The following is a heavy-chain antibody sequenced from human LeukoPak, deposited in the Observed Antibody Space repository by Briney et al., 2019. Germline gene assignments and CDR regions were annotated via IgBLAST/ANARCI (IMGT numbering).Heavy chain of an antibody. J-gene: IGHJ5*02. Sequence: GRSLRLSCAASGFTFSSYWMHWVRQAPGKGLVWVSRINGDGSSTAYADSVKGRFTISRDNARNTLYLQMNSLTAEDTAVYYCARVTANWFDPWGQGTLVTVSS. CDR2: INGDGSST. CDR3: ARVTANWFDP. V-gene: IGHV3-74*01. D-gene: IGHD2-21*02. CDR1: GFTFSSYW.